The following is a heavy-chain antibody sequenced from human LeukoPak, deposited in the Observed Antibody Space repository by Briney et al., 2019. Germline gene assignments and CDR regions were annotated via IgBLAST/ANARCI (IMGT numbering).Heavy chain of an antibody. CDR3: ARGGDYYDSSGYSDQ. CDR2: INPNSGGT. Sequence: ASVKVSCKASGYTFTGYYMHWVRQAPGQGLEWMGWINPNSGGTNYAQKFQGRVTMTRDTSITTAYMELSRLTFDDTAVYYCARGGDYYDSSGYSDQWGQGTLVTVSS. V-gene: IGHV1-2*02. J-gene: IGHJ4*02. CDR1: GYTFTGYY. D-gene: IGHD3-22*01.